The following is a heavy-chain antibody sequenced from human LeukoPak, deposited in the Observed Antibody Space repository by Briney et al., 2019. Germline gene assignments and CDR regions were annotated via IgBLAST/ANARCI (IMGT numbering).Heavy chain of an antibody. J-gene: IGHJ4*01. CDR3: ARDHRYAFDN. V-gene: IGHV3-48*01. CDR1: GFNFIDYS. CDR2: IGISSGNT. Sequence: PGGSLRLSCAASGFNFIDYSMYWVRQAPGKGLEWISYIGISSGNTKYADSVKGRFTISRDKARNSLYLQMNSLRVEDTAVYYCARDHRYAFDNWGHGTLVTDSS. D-gene: IGHD5-12*01.